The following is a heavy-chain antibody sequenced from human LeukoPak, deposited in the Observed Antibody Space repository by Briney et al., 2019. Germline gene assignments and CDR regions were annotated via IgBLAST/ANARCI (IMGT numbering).Heavy chain of an antibody. D-gene: IGHD5-12*01. CDR2: ISSSSSYI. Sequence: KPGGPLRLSCAASGFTFSSYSMNWVRQAPGKGLEWVSSISSSSSYIYYADSVKGRFTISRDNAKNSLYLQMNSLRAEDTAVYYCARGTRLRQATTAPEAGYWGQGTLVTVSS. V-gene: IGHV3-21*01. CDR1: GFTFSSYS. J-gene: IGHJ4*02. CDR3: ARGTRLRQATTAPEAGY.